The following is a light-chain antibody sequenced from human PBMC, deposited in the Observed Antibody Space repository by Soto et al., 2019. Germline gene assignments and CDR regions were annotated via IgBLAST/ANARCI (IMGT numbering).Light chain of an antibody. CDR2: EVT. CDR3: SSFTSTTTLYV. Sequence: QSVLTQPASASGSPGPSITISCTGTSSDIGSYNYVSWYQQHPGKVPNLIIFEVTTRPSGVSNRFSGSKSGNTASLTISGLQAGDEADYYCSSFTSTTTLYVFGTGTKVTVL. CDR1: SSDIGSYNY. J-gene: IGLJ1*01. V-gene: IGLV2-14*01.